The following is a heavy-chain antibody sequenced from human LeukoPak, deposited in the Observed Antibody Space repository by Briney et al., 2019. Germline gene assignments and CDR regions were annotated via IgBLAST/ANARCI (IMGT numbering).Heavy chain of an antibody. Sequence: GGSLRLSCAASGFTFSSYSMYWVRQAPGKGLEWVSSISSSSSYIYYADSVKGRFTISRDNAKNSLYLQMNSLRAEDTAVYYCARDFGVPAGYGMDVWGQGTTVTVSS. CDR3: ARDFGVPAGYGMDV. CDR2: ISSSSSYI. J-gene: IGHJ6*02. D-gene: IGHD2-2*01. V-gene: IGHV3-21*01. CDR1: GFTFSSYS.